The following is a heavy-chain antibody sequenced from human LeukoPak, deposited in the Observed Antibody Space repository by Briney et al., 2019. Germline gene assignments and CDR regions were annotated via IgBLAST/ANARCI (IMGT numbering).Heavy chain of an antibody. CDR1: GFTFSSYA. CDR3: AKELSSPPLYYDGGGSSLVVFDF. V-gene: IGHV3-23*01. J-gene: IGHJ3*01. CDR2: ISGSGGST. Sequence: GGSLRLSCAASGFTFSSYAMSWVRQAPGKGLEWVSAISGSGGSTYYADSVKGRFTISRDNSKNTLYLQMNSLRAEDTAVYYCAKELSSPPLYYDGGGSSLVVFDFWGKGTMVTVSS. D-gene: IGHD3-22*01.